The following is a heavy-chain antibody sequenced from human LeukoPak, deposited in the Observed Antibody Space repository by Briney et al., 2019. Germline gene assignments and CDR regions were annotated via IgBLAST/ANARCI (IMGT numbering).Heavy chain of an antibody. CDR1: GGTFSSYA. J-gene: IGHJ4*02. CDR3: ARGHGDGYNGYFDY. V-gene: IGHV1-69*05. D-gene: IGHD5-24*01. Sequence: ASVKVSCKASGGTFSSYAISWVRQAPGQGLEWMGRIIPIFGTANYAQKFQGRVTITTDESTSTAYMELSSLRSEDTAVYYCARGHGDGYNGYFDYWGQGTLVTVSS. CDR2: IIPIFGTA.